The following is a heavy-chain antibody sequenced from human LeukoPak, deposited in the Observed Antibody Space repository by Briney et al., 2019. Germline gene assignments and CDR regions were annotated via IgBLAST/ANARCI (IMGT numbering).Heavy chain of an antibody. CDR3: ARDLPLGSYYSHDAFDI. Sequence: ASVKVSCKASGYTFTNYAMNWVRQAPGQGLEWMGWINTNTGNPTYAQGFTGRFVFSLDTSVSTAYLQISSLKAEDTAVYYCARDLPLGSYYSHDAFDIWGQGTMVTVSS. J-gene: IGHJ3*02. CDR2: INTNTGNP. V-gene: IGHV7-4-1*02. D-gene: IGHD1-26*01. CDR1: GYTFTNYA.